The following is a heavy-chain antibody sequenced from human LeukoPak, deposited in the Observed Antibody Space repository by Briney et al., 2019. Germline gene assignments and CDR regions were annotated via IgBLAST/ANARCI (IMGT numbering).Heavy chain of an antibody. Sequence: SETLSLTCTVSGGSISSYYWSWIRQPPGKGLEWIGYIYYSGSTNYNPSLKSRVTISVDTSKNQFPLKLSSVTAADTAVYYCASARFLEWLSLWGQGTLVTVSS. D-gene: IGHD3-3*01. CDR3: ASARFLEWLSL. CDR1: GGSISSYY. V-gene: IGHV4-59*12. CDR2: IYYSGST. J-gene: IGHJ4*02.